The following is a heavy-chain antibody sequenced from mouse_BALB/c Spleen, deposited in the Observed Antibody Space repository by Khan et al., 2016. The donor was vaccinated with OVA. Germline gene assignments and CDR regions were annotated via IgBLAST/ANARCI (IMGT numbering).Heavy chain of an antibody. D-gene: IGHD2-1*01. Sequence: QVQLKESGPALVAPSQSLSITCTVSGFSLTSYGVNWVRQPPGKGLEWLGVIWGDGGTHYHSVLISRLSISKDNSKSQVFLELNSLQTDDTATYYCVKQNYGTLYAMDYWGQGTAVTVSS. V-gene: IGHV2-3*01. CDR2: IWGDGGT. CDR1: GFSLTSYG. J-gene: IGHJ4*01. CDR3: VKQNYGTLYAMDY.